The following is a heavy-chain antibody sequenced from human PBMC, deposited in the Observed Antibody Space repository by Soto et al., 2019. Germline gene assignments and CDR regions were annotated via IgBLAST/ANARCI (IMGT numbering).Heavy chain of an antibody. CDR1: GFTFSDYY. Sequence: GGSLRLSCAASGFTFSDYYMSWIRQAPGKGLEWVSYISSSGSTIYYADSVKGRFTISRDNAKNSLYLQMNSLRAEDTAVYYCARDEGRGHDYGDGIDAFDIWGQGTMVTVSS. J-gene: IGHJ3*02. CDR2: ISSSGSTI. V-gene: IGHV3-11*01. CDR3: ARDEGRGHDYGDGIDAFDI. D-gene: IGHD4-17*01.